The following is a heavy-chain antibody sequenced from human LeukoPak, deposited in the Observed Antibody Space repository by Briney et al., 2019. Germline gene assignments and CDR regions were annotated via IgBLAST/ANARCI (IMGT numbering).Heavy chain of an antibody. J-gene: IGHJ4*02. CDR2: ISYGGSNK. V-gene: IGHV3-30-3*01. D-gene: IGHD4-23*01. Sequence: PGRSLRLSCAASGFTFSSYAMHWVRQAPGKGLEWVAVISYGGSNKYYADSVKGRFTISRDNSKNTLYLQMNSLRAEDTAVYYCAKGYGNALFTGDYFDYWGQGTLVTVSS. CDR1: GFTFSSYA. CDR3: AKGYGNALFTGDYFDY.